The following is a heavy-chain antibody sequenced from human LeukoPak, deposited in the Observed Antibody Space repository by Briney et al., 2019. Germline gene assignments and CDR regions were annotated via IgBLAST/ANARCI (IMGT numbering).Heavy chain of an antibody. V-gene: IGHV3-7*01. CDR1: GFTFSSYW. Sequence: PGGSLRLSCAASGFTFSSYWMSWVRQAPGKGLEWVANIKQDGSEIYYVDSVKGRFTISRDNAKNSLYLQMNSLRAEDTAVYYCTSSDSSFDWFDPWGQGTLVTVSS. CDR3: TSSDSSFDWFDP. D-gene: IGHD6-6*01. J-gene: IGHJ5*02. CDR2: IKQDGSEI.